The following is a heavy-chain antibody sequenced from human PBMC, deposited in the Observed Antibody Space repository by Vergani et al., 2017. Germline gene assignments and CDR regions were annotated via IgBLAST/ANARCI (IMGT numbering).Heavy chain of an antibody. CDR3: AREERFLEWLFGGHDAFDI. D-gene: IGHD3-3*01. CDR2: ISWNSGSI. V-gene: IGHV3-9*01. J-gene: IGHJ3*02. CDR1: GFTFDDYA. Sequence: EVQLVESGGGLVQPGRSLRLSCAASGFTFDDYAMHWVRQAPGKGLEWVSGISWNSGSICYADSVKGRFTISRDNAKNSLYLQMNSLRAEDTAVYYCAREERFLEWLFGGHDAFDIWGQGTMVTVSS.